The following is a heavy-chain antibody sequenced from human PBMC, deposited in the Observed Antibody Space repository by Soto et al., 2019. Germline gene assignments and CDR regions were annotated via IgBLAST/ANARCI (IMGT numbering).Heavy chain of an antibody. V-gene: IGHV4-30-4*01. D-gene: IGHD3-9*01. Sequence: SETLSLTCTVSGGSISSGDYYWSWIRQPPGKGLEWIGYIYYSGSTYYNPSLKSRVTISVDTSKNQFSMKLSSVTAADTAVYYCARSAYDILTGYFVDYWGQGTLVTVSS. CDR2: IYYSGST. CDR1: GGSISSGDYY. J-gene: IGHJ4*02. CDR3: ARSAYDILTGYFVDY.